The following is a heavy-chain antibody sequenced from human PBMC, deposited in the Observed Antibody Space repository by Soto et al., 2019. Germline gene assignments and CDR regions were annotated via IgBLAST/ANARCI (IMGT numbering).Heavy chain of an antibody. J-gene: IGHJ4*02. V-gene: IGHV1-69*01. Sequence: QVQLVQSGAEVRKPGSSVKVSCKASGGTFSRHAISWVRQDPGQGLEWMGGIIPIFGTANHAQKFQGRVTISADESTSTVYMELSSLRSEDTAMYYCARGWGYDSNDYYYAYWGQGTLVLVSS. CDR1: GGTFSRHA. CDR3: ARGWGYDSNDYYYAY. D-gene: IGHD3-22*01. CDR2: IIPIFGTA.